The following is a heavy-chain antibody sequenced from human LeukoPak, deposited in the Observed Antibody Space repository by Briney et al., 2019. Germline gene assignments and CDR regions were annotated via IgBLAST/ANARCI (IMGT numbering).Heavy chain of an antibody. CDR3: ASTSPHDSSRKHY. CDR2: INPNSGGT. CDR1: GYTFTGYY. J-gene: IGHJ4*02. V-gene: IGHV1-2*02. Sequence: GASVKVSCKASGYTFTGYYMHWVRQAPGQGLEWMGWINPNSGGTNYAQKSQGRVTMTRDTSISTAYMELSRLRSDDTAVYYCASTSPHDSSRKHYWGQGTLVTVSS. D-gene: IGHD3-22*01.